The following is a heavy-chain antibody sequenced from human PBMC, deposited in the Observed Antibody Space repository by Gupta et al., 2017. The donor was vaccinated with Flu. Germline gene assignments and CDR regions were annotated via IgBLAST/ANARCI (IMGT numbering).Heavy chain of an antibody. V-gene: IGHV1-18*01. CDR1: GYTLASYG. CDR2: ISAHSGHT. Sequence: QVQLVQSGAEVKKPGASMKFSCKASGYTLASYGLTWVRQAPGQGLEWVGWISAHSGHTNYAQKLQGRVTLTTDTSTSTAYMELRSLRSDDTAMYYCARGGTYFDYWGQGTPVTVSS. J-gene: IGHJ4*02. CDR3: ARGGTYFDY. D-gene: IGHD1-1*01.